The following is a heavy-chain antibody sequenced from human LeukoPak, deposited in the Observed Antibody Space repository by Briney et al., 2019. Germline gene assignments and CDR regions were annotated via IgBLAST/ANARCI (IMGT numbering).Heavy chain of an antibody. CDR3: ARRGYYDSSGYLGAAFDI. V-gene: IGHV3-9*01. D-gene: IGHD3-22*01. CDR1: GFTFDDYA. Sequence: GRSLRLSCAASGFTFDDYAMHWVRQAPGKGLEWVSGISWNSGSIGYADSVKGRFTISRDNAKNSLYLQMNSLRAEDTALYYCARRGYYDSSGYLGAAFDIWGQGTMVTVSS. J-gene: IGHJ3*02. CDR2: ISWNSGSI.